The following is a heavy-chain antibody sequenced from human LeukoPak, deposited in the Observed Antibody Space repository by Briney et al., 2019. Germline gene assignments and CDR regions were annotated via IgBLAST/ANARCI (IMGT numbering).Heavy chain of an antibody. CDR3: ARVRDYVRGTLPYNWFDP. D-gene: IGHD3-16*01. CDR1: GYTFTSYG. Sequence: ASVKVSCKASGYTFTSYGISWVRQAPGQGLEWMGWISAYNGNTNYAQKLQGRVTMTTDTSTSTAYMELRSLRSDDTAVYYCARVRDYVRGTLPYNWFDPWGQGTLVTVSS. V-gene: IGHV1-18*01. CDR2: ISAYNGNT. J-gene: IGHJ5*02.